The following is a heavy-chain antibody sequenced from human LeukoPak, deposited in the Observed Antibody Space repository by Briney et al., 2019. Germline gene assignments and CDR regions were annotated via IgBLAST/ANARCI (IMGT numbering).Heavy chain of an antibody. CDR2: VYNSGDP. D-gene: IGHD3-16*01. V-gene: IGHV4-59*08. CDR1: GGSTSSDY. CDR3: ARLKLGAYFDL. Sequence: PSETLSLTCTVSGGSTSSDYWSWIRQSPGKGLEWVGYVYNSGDPGKNPSLKSRVTILLDTSKNQCSLKLTSVSAADTAVYYCARLKLGAYFDLRGRGTLVTVSS. J-gene: IGHJ2*01.